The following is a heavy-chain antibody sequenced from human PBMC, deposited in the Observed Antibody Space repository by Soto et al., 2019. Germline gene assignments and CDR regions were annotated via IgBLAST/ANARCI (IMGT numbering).Heavy chain of an antibody. CDR2: IIAIFGAA. Sequence: QVQLVQSGAEVKKPGSSVKVSCKASGGTFSNFAVSWVRQAPGQGLEWMGGIIAIFGAAHYPQQFQGRGTITTDESKATAYMELSSLRPEDTAVYYCARGGYSSGWDNWGQGTLITVSS. CDR1: GGTFSNFA. V-gene: IGHV1-69*01. CDR3: ARGGYSSGWDN. J-gene: IGHJ4*02. D-gene: IGHD6-19*01.